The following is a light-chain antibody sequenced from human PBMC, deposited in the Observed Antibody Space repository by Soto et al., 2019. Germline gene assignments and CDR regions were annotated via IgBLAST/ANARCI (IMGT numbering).Light chain of an antibody. Sequence: DIQMTQSPSTLSASVGDRVTITCRASQSISSWLAWYQQKPGKAPNLLIYKASSLESGVPSRFSGSGSGTEFTITISSLQPDDVATYYCQQYNSYPTFGQGTRLEIK. CDR3: QQYNSYPT. V-gene: IGKV1-5*03. CDR2: KAS. J-gene: IGKJ5*01. CDR1: QSISSW.